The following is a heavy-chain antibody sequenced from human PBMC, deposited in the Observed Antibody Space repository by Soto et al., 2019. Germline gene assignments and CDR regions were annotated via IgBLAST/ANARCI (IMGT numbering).Heavy chain of an antibody. CDR3: AKGHSSGWYSVGY. CDR1: GFTFSSYG. CDR2: ISYDGSNK. V-gene: IGHV3-30*18. J-gene: IGHJ4*02. Sequence: GGSLRLSCAASGFTFSSYGMHWVRQAPGKGLEWVAVISYDGSNKYYADSVKGRFTISRDNSKNTLYLQMNSLRAEDTAVYYWAKGHSSGWYSVGYWGQGTLVTVPS. D-gene: IGHD6-19*01.